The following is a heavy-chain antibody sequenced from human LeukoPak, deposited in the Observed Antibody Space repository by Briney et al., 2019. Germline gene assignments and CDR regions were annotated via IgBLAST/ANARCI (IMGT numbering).Heavy chain of an antibody. J-gene: IGHJ4*02. V-gene: IGHV3-7*01. CDR1: GFTFGNYW. D-gene: IGHD2-15*01. Sequence: GGSLRLSCAVSGFTFGNYWMSWVRQAQGKGLEWVANIKQDGSEKHYGDSVRGRFTISRDNAKNSLYLQMSSLGVDDTAVYYCARYSNSGPIEYWGQGTLVTVSS. CDR3: ARYSNSGPIEY. CDR2: IKQDGSEK.